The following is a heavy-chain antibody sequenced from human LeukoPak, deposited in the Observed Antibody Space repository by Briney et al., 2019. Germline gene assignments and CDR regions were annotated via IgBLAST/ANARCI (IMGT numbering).Heavy chain of an antibody. Sequence: GGSLRLSCAAPGFTFSSYAMSWVRQAPGKGLEWVSAISGSGGSTYYADSVKGRFTISRDNSKNTLYLQMNSLRAEDTAVYYCAKGRIAAALFPLGYWGQGTLVTVSS. V-gene: IGHV3-23*01. CDR3: AKGRIAAALFPLGY. CDR2: ISGSGGST. J-gene: IGHJ4*02. CDR1: GFTFSSYA. D-gene: IGHD6-13*01.